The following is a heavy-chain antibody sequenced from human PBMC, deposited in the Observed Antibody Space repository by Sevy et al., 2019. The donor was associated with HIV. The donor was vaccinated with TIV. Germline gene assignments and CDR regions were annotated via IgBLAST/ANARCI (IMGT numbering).Heavy chain of an antibody. Sequence: GGSLRLSCAASGFIFSNAWMSWVRQAPGKGLEGVGRIKSKTDSGTTDYAAPVKGRFTISRDDSKNTLYLQMNSLRAEDTAVYYCTTAPFTVIPSWGQGTLVTVSS. J-gene: IGHJ5*02. V-gene: IGHV3-15*01. D-gene: IGHD3-22*01. CDR3: TTAPFTVIPS. CDR2: IKSKTDSGTT. CDR1: GFIFSNAW.